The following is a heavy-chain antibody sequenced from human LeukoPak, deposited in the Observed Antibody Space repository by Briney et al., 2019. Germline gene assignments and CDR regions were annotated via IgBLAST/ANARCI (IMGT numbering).Heavy chain of an antibody. D-gene: IGHD3-10*02. CDR1: GFTVSNNY. CDR3: GRDNVRKDDY. CDR2: IYSGGST. J-gene: IGHJ4*02. Sequence: GGSLRLSCAASGFTVSNNYMSWVRQAPGKGLEWVSVIYSGGSTYYADSVKGRFTISRDNAKNSLYLQMNSLRAEDTAVYYCGRDNVRKDDYWGQGTLVTVSS. V-gene: IGHV3-66*01.